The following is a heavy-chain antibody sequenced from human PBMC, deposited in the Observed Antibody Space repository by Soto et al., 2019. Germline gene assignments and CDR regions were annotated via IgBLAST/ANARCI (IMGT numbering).Heavy chain of an antibody. CDR1: GGSISSYY. CDR3: ATFNWYFDL. CDR2: SYYSGST. D-gene: IGHD3-3*02. Sequence: QVQLQESGPGLVKPSETLSLTCTVSGGSISSYYWSWIRQPPGKGLEWIGYSYYSGSTNYNPPLKSRVTISVATSKNQFSLKLSSVTAAATAVYYCATFNWYFDLWGRGTLVTVSS. J-gene: IGHJ2*01. V-gene: IGHV4-59*08.